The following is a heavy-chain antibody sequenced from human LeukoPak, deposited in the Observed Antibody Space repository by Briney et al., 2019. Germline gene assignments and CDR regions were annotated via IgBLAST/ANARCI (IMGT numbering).Heavy chain of an antibody. J-gene: IGHJ2*01. Sequence: GASVKVSCKTSGGSIGNYAISWVRQAPGQGLEWMGVIIPIFGTSNYAQKFQGRVTITSDKSTNTANMELSSLRSEDTAVYYCARVAAAIPRWYFDLWGRGTLVTVSS. CDR1: GGSIGNYA. D-gene: IGHD2-21*02. V-gene: IGHV1-69*06. CDR3: ARVAAAIPRWYFDL. CDR2: IIPIFGTS.